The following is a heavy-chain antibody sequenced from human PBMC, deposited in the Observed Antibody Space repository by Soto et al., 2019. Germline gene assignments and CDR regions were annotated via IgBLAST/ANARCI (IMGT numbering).Heavy chain of an antibody. D-gene: IGHD3-10*01. J-gene: IGHJ5*02. CDR2: INHSGST. CDR3: ARGGRYYGTGRFWWFDP. CDR1: GGSFSDYY. V-gene: IGHV4-34*01. Sequence: SETLSLTCAVYGGSFSDYYCSWIRQPPGTGLEWIGEINHSGSTNYNPSLKSRVTISVDTSKNQFSLKLISVTAADTAVYYCARGGRYYGTGRFWWFDPWGQGTLVTVSS.